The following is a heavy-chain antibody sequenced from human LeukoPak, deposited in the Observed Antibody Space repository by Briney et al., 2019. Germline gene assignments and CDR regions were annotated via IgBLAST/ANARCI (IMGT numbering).Heavy chain of an antibody. J-gene: IGHJ4*02. Sequence: SETLSLTCTVSGGSISSYCWSWIRQPPGKGLEWIGYIYYSGSTNYNPSLKSRVTISVDTSKNQFSLKLSSVTAADTAVYYCARSYDSSGYYFDYWGQGTLVTVSS. CDR1: GGSISSYC. D-gene: IGHD3-22*01. CDR3: ARSYDSSGYYFDY. V-gene: IGHV4-59*01. CDR2: IYYSGST.